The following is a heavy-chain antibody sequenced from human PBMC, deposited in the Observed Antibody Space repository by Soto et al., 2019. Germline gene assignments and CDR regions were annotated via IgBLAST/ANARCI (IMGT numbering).Heavy chain of an antibody. CDR1: GFSLSTSGVG. CDR3: AHFSREFHLILSHYWFDY. D-gene: IGHD3-10*01. CDR2: IYWDDDK. J-gene: IGHJ4*02. Sequence: SGPTLVNPTQTLTLTCTFSGFSLSTSGVGVGWIRQPPGKALEWLALIYWDDDKRYSPSLKSRLTITKDTSKNQVVLTMTNMDPVDTATYYFAHFSREFHLILSHYWFDYWGQGTLVTVSS. V-gene: IGHV2-5*02.